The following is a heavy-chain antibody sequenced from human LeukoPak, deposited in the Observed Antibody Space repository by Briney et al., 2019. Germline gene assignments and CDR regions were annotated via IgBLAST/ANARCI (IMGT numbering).Heavy chain of an antibody. D-gene: IGHD1-26*01. CDR1: GYSFTSYW. J-gene: IGHJ4*02. Sequence: GESLKISCKGSGYSFTSYWIGWVRQMPGKGLEWMGSIYPGDSVTRYSPSFQGQVTISADKSISTAYLQWSSLKASDTAMYYCARRIVGATDFFDYWGQGTLVTVSS. CDR2: IYPGDSVT. V-gene: IGHV5-51*01. CDR3: ARRIVGATDFFDY.